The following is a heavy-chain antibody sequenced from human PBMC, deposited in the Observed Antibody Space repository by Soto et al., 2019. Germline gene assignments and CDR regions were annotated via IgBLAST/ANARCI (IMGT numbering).Heavy chain of an antibody. V-gene: IGHV3-23*01. CDR3: AKDDSLEWFFPLDA. CDR2: ISGGGRDT. Sequence: GGSLRLSCAASGVTRRSYAMSWVRQAPGKGREWVSGISGGGRDTSLSVSVRGRFTISRDNSKNTLYLQMNSLRVEDSAVYFCAKDDSLEWFFPLDAWGQGTLVTVSS. J-gene: IGHJ5*02. CDR1: GVTRRSYA. D-gene: IGHD3-3*01.